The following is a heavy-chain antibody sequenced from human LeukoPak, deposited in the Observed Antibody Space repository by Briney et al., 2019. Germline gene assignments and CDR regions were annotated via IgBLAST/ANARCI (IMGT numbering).Heavy chain of an antibody. CDR2: IYYSGTT. V-gene: IGHV4-59*01. CDR1: GFTFGDYA. Sequence: GSLRLSCTASGFTFGDYAMSWFRQTPGERPEWIAFIYYSGTTNYNPSLKGRVTISIDSSKSQFSLKLSSVTAADTAIYYCARGTGFYDSSGHYYWGYFDSWGQGTLVPVSS. D-gene: IGHD3-22*01. J-gene: IGHJ4*02. CDR3: ARGTGFYDSSGHYYWGYFDS.